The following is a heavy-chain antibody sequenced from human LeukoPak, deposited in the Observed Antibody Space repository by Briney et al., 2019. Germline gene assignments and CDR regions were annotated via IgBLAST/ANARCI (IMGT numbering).Heavy chain of an antibody. Sequence: GGSLRLSCAASGFTFSDYSMNWVRQAPGKGLEWVASISFTSSFENYADSVKGRVAISRDNAKNSLYLQMNSLRAEDTAVYYCASEMIAVRGITGYFDYWGQGTLVTVSS. V-gene: IGHV3-21*01. J-gene: IGHJ4*02. D-gene: IGHD3-10*02. CDR1: GFTFSDYS. CDR2: ISFTSSFE. CDR3: ASEMIAVRGITGYFDY.